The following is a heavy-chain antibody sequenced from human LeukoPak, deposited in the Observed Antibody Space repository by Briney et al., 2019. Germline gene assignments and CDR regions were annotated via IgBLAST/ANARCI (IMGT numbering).Heavy chain of an antibody. D-gene: IGHD3-10*01. CDR1: GFTFSSYS. Sequence: PGGSLRLSCAASGFTFSSYSMNWVRQAPGKGLEWVSSISSSSSYIYYADSVKGRFTISRDNAKNSLYLQINSLRAEDTAVYYCARAPENGGSLWFGELLSSLDYWGQGTLVTVSS. CDR2: ISSSSSYI. V-gene: IGHV3-21*01. CDR3: ARAPENGGSLWFGELLSSLDY. J-gene: IGHJ4*02.